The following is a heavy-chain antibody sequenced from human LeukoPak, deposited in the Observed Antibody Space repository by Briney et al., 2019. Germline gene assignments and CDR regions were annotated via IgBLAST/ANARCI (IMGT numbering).Heavy chain of an antibody. Sequence: PGGSLRLSCAASGFTFSSYAMHWVRQAPGKGLEWVAVISYDGSNKYYADSVKGRFTISRDNSKNTLYLQMNSLRAEDTAVYYCARGEGLGFGELLKPGGTHYYGMDVWGQGTTVTVSS. CDR3: ARGEGLGFGELLKPGGTHYYGMDV. V-gene: IGHV3-30-3*01. D-gene: IGHD3-10*01. CDR1: GFTFSSYA. J-gene: IGHJ6*02. CDR2: ISYDGSNK.